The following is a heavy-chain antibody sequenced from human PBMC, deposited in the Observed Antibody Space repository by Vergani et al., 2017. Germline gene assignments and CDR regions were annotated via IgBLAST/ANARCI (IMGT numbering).Heavy chain of an antibody. J-gene: IGHJ6*02. CDR3: AREEVXGSGAGGSYGMDV. D-gene: IGHD2-15*01. V-gene: IGHV1-46*03. CDR2: INPSGGST. Sequence: QVQLVQSGAEMKKPGASVKVSCNASGYTFTTYFLHWVRQAPGQGLEWMGIINPSGGSTNYAQKFQGRVTMSRDTSTSTVYMELSSLRSEDTAVYYCAREEVXGSGAGGSYGMDVWGQGTTVTVSS. CDR1: GYTFTTYF.